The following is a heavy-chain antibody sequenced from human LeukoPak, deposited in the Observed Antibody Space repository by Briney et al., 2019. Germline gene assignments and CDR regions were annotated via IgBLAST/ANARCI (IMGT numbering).Heavy chain of an antibody. D-gene: IGHD4-17*01. V-gene: IGHV7-4-1*02. CDR3: ARGPDYGDYGQFHTN. CDR2: INTNTGNP. J-gene: IGHJ4*02. CDR1: GYTFTGYY. Sequence: ASVKVSCKASGYTFTGYYMHWVRQAPGQGLEWMGWINTNTGNPTYAQGFTGRFVFSLDTSVSTAYLQISSLKAEDTAVYYCARGPDYGDYGQFHTNWGQGTLVTVSS.